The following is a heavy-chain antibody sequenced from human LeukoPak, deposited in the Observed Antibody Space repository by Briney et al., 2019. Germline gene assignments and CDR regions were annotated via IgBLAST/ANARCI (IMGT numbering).Heavy chain of an antibody. CDR2: IYYSGST. V-gene: IGHV4-59*12. D-gene: IGHD6-13*01. CDR3: AIIAAAEDGDDY. J-gene: IGHJ4*02. Sequence: SETLSLTCTVSGGSISSYYWSWIRQPPGKGLEWIGYIYYSGSTNYNPSLKSRVTISVDTSKNQFSLKLSSVTAADTAVYYCAIIAAAEDGDDYWGQGTLVTVSS. CDR1: GGSISSYY.